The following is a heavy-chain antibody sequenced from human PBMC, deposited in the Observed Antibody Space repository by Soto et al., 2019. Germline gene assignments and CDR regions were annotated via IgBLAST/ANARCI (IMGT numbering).Heavy chain of an antibody. CDR2: ISWNSGSI. Sequence: GGSLRLSCAASGFTFDDYAMHWVRQAPGKGLEWVSGISWNSGSIGYADSVKGRFTISRDNAKNSLYLQMNSLRAEDTALYYCAKDLEKRIAAAGWFDPWGQGTLVTVSS. V-gene: IGHV3-9*01. D-gene: IGHD6-13*01. J-gene: IGHJ5*02. CDR3: AKDLEKRIAAAGWFDP. CDR1: GFTFDDYA.